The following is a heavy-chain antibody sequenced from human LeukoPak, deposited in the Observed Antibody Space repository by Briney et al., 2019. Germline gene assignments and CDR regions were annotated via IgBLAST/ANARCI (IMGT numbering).Heavy chain of an antibody. Sequence: ETLSLTCTVSGGSISSSNYYWAWIRQPPGKGLEWIVSIYYSGYTYYNPSLKSRVTTSVDTSKNQFSLRLRSVTAADTAVYYCARTYGDYVWFDPWGQGTLVTVSS. V-gene: IGHV4-39*01. CDR3: ARTYGDYVWFDP. CDR1: GGSISSSNYY. D-gene: IGHD4-17*01. J-gene: IGHJ5*02. CDR2: IYYSGYT.